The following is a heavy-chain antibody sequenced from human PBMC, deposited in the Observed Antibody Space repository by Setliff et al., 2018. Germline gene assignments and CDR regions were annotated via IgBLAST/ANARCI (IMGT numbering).Heavy chain of an antibody. J-gene: IGHJ4*02. V-gene: IGHV4-4*08. CDR1: GGSISSDI. CDR2: IHTGST. Sequence: PETLSLTCTVSGGSISSDIWSWIRQPPGKGLEWIGQIHTGSTNYNPPLRSRVTIPVDMSKNQYSLKLNSVTAADTAVYYCARGINTVSWTPKYWGQGTLVTVSS. D-gene: IGHD2-2*02. CDR3: ARGINTVSWTPKY.